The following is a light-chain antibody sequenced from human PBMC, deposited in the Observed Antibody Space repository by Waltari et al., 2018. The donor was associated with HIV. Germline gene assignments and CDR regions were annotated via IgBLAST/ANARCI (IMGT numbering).Light chain of an antibody. CDR1: NSHNATNT. V-gene: IGLV1-44*01. CDR2: VND. J-gene: IGLJ3*02. Sequence: QAVLTQPPSASGTPGQRVTLPCSGSNSHNATNTAHWFQQVSGTAPKLLVYVNDQRPSGVPDRFSGSKSGTSASLAISGLQSDDEADYYCVVWDEVVNGWLFGGGTRLTVL. CDR3: VVWDEVVNGWL.